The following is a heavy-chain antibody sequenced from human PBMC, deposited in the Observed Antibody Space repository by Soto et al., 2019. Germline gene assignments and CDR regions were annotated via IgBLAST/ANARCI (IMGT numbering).Heavy chain of an antibody. CDR3: AREAASDPSFYYPYMAV. CDR1: GYTFTNYN. Sequence: QEQLVQSGAEVKKPGAPVKVSCKASGYTFTNYNINWVRQATGQGLERMGWMNPNTRNTGYAEEFQGRVTMTRNSSINPAYMELSGLRSDDTAVYYCAREAASDPSFYYPYMAVWGKGTTVTVSS. D-gene: IGHD3-10*01. CDR2: MNPNTRNT. J-gene: IGHJ6*03. V-gene: IGHV1-8*01.